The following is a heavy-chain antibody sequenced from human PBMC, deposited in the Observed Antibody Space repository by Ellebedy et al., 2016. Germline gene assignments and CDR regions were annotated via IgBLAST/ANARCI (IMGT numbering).Heavy chain of an antibody. V-gene: IGHV3-23*01. CDR3: AKWKEDFTYSSGWYVGD. D-gene: IGHD6-19*01. Sequence: GESLKISCAASGFTFSSYAMSWVRQAPGKGLEWVSAISGSGGSTYYADSVKGRFTISRDNSKNTLYLQMNSLRAEDTAVYYCAKWKEDFTYSSGWYVGDWGQGTLVTVSS. J-gene: IGHJ4*02. CDR1: GFTFSSYA. CDR2: ISGSGGST.